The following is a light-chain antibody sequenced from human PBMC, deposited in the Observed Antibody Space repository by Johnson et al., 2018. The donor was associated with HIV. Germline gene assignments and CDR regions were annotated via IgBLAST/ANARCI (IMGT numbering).Light chain of an antibody. CDR3: GTLDSSLSAGSV. J-gene: IGLJ1*01. V-gene: IGLV1-51*02. CDR1: SSNIGNNY. CDR2: ENN. Sequence: QAVLTQPPSVSAAPGQKVTISCSGSSSNIGNNYVSWYQQLPGTAPKLLIYENNKRPSGIPDRFSGSKSGTSATLGITGLQTGDEDDYYCGTLDSSLSAGSVFGTGTKVTVL.